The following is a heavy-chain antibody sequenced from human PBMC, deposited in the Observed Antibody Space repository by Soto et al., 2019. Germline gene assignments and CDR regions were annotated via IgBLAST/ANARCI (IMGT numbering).Heavy chain of an antibody. Sequence: QITLKESGPTLVKPTQTLTLTCTFSGFSLSTSGVGVGWIRQPPGKALEWLALIYWDADKRYSPSLKSRLSIQRDPSKNQVVLTINNMDPVDTATYYCAHRKYDFWRGHAEAFDIWGQETMVTVSS. CDR2: IYWDADK. CDR1: GFSLSTSGVG. J-gene: IGHJ3*02. D-gene: IGHD3-3*01. CDR3: AHRKYDFWRGHAEAFDI. V-gene: IGHV2-5*02.